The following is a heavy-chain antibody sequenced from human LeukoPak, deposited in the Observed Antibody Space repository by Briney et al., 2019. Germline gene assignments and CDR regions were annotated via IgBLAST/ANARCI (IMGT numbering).Heavy chain of an antibody. D-gene: IGHD6-6*01. CDR3: ASSSSYYYYYMDV. CDR2: IKQDGSEK. CDR1: GFTFSSYW. V-gene: IGHV3-7*01. J-gene: IGHJ6*03. Sequence: GGSLRLSCAASGFTFSSYWMSWVRQALGKGLEWVANIKQDGSEKYYVDSVKGRFTISRDNAKNSLYLQMNSLRAEDTAVYYCASSSSYYYYYMDVWGKGTTVTISS.